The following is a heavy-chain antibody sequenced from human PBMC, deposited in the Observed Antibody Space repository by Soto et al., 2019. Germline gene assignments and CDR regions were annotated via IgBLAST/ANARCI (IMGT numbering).Heavy chain of an antibody. CDR1: SGSVNSYY. D-gene: IGHD5-18*01. CDR2: MYYRGTT. CDR3: ATTGGYSFGEMGVDP. V-gene: IGHV4-59*02. J-gene: IGHJ5*02. Sequence: VQLQESGPGLVKPSETLSLTCTVSSGSVNSYYWSWIRQPAGKGLEWIGYMYYRGTTKYNPSLQSRVTISVDTSKNQFSLKLSAVTAADTAVYSCATTGGYSFGEMGVDPWGQGTLFTVSS.